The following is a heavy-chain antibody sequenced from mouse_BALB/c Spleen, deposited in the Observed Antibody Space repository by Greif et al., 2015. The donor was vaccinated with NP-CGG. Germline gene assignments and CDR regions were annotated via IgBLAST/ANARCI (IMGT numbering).Heavy chain of an antibody. V-gene: IGHV5-9-4*01. CDR1: GFTFRSSA. J-gene: IGHJ1*01. CDR2: ISSGGSYP. CDR3: ARVDDWDVEV. Sequence: EVTLVESGGGLVKPGGSLKLSCAASGFTFRSSAMSWVRQSPEKRLEWVAEISSGGSYPYYPDPVTGRFTISRDNAKNTLCREGSRLRSEDTARYDWARVDDWDVEVWGAGTTVTVSS.